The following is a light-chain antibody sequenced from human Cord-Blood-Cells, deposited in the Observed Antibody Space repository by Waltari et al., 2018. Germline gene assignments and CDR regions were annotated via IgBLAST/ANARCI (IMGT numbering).Light chain of an antibody. CDR1: SSVVGRYTL. CDR2: EGS. Sequence: QPALTQPASVSGSPGQPPTISCPGPSSVVGRYTLFPCYQQHPGKAPKLMIYEGSKRPSGVSNRFSGSKSGNTASLTISGLQAEDEADYYCCSYAGSSTWVFGGGTKLTVL. CDR3: CSYAGSSTWV. J-gene: IGLJ3*02. V-gene: IGLV2-23*01.